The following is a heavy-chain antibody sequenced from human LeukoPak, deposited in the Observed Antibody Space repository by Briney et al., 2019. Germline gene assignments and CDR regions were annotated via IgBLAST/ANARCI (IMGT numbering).Heavy chain of an antibody. V-gene: IGHV3-23*01. CDR1: GFTFSSYA. Sequence: GGSLRLSCAASGFTFSSYAMSWVRQAPGKGLEWVSAISGSGGSTYYADSVKGRFTISRDNSKNTLYLQMNSLRAEDTAVYYCARDAVLLWFGEPRAFDIWGQGTMVTVSS. J-gene: IGHJ3*02. CDR2: ISGSGGST. D-gene: IGHD3-10*01. CDR3: ARDAVLLWFGEPRAFDI.